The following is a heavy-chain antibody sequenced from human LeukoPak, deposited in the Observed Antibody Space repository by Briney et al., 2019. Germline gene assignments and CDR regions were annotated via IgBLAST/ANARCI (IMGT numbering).Heavy chain of an antibody. CDR1: GGSISTYY. D-gene: IGHD2-15*01. CDR3: AINPCSGGSCYSGLRVDYFDY. CDR2: IYTSGSP. Sequence: SETLSLTCTVSGGSISTYYWNWIRQPAGRGLEWIGRIYTSGSPKYNPSLKSRATMSVDTSKNQFSLKLSSVTAAVTAVYYCAINPCSGGSCYSGLRVDYFDYWGQGILVTVSS. J-gene: IGHJ4*02. V-gene: IGHV4-4*07.